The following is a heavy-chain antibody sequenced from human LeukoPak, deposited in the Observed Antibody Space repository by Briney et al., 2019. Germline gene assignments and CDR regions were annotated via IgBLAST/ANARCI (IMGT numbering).Heavy chain of an antibody. CDR1: GGTFSTYS. CDR3: ARAPLGDFWSGYDRYYFDY. V-gene: IGHV1-2*02. Sequence: ASVKVSCKASGGTFSTYSISWVRQAPGQGLEWMGWINPNSGGTNYAQKFQGRVTMTRDTSISTAYMELSRLRSDDTAVYYCARAPLGDFWSGYDRYYFDYWGQGTLVTVSS. J-gene: IGHJ4*02. CDR2: INPNSGGT. D-gene: IGHD3-3*01.